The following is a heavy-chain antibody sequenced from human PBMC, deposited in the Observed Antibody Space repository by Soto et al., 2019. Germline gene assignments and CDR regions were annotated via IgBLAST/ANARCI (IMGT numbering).Heavy chain of an antibody. J-gene: IGHJ6*02. V-gene: IGHV3-30-3*01. CDR3: ARDWLDYGDYSEYYGMDV. D-gene: IGHD4-17*01. Sequence: PGGSMRLSCAASGFTFSSYAMHWVREAPVKGLEWVAVISYDGSNKYYADSVKGRFTISRDNSKNTLYLQMNSLRAEDTAVYYCARDWLDYGDYSEYYGMDVWGQGTTVTVSS. CDR2: ISYDGSNK. CDR1: GFTFSSYA.